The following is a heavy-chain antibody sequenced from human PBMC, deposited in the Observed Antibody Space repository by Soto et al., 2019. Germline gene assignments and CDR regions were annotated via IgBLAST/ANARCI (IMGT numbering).Heavy chain of an antibody. J-gene: IGHJ4*02. CDR1: GYTFSSYG. Sequence: QVQLVQSGAEVKKPGASVKVSCKASGYTFSSYGISWVRQAPGQGREWMGWISAYNGNTNYAQKRQGRVTMTTDTSTSTAYMELRILRSEATSVYYCARGKTVETGNYWGQGTLVTVSS. V-gene: IGHV1-18*01. D-gene: IGHD5-18*01. CDR2: ISAYNGNT. CDR3: ARGKTVETGNY.